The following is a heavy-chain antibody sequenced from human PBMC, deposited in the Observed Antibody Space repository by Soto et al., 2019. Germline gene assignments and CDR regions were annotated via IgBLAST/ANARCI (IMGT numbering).Heavy chain of an antibody. Sequence: GASVKVSCKTSGYTFTTYFIHWVRQAPGQGLEWMGIINPSADSTNYAQKLQGRVTMTTDTSTSTAYLDLRSLRSDDTAVYFCARDTSRGEYDYWGQGTLVTVSS. CDR2: INPSADST. CDR1: GYTFTTYF. CDR3: ARDTSRGEYDY. D-gene: IGHD3-10*01. J-gene: IGHJ4*02. V-gene: IGHV1-46*01.